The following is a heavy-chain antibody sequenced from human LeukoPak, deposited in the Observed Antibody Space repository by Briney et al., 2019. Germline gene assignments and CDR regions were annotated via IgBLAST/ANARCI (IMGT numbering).Heavy chain of an antibody. D-gene: IGHD3-22*01. V-gene: IGHV4-4*07. CDR2: IYTSGST. Sequence: SETLSLTCTVSGGSISSYYWSWIRQPAGKGLEWIGRIYTSGSTNYNPSLKSRVTMSVDTSKNQFSLKLSSVTAADTAVYYCASGTYYYDSSGYYPLLDYWGQGTLVTVSS. CDR1: GGSISSYY. CDR3: ASGTYYYDSSGYYPLLDY. J-gene: IGHJ4*02.